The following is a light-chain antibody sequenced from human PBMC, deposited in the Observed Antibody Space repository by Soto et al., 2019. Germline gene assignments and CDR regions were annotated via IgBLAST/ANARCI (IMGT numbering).Light chain of an antibody. V-gene: IGKV1-27*01. CDR1: QGITDY. CDR2: AAS. CDR3: QNYNSAPWT. Sequence: DIQMTQSPSSLSASVGDRVTITCRASQGITDYLAWYQQKPGQVPNLLIYAASTLQSGVPSRFSGSGSGTDFTLTITGLQPEDVATYYCQNYNSAPWTFGQGTKEDIK. J-gene: IGKJ1*01.